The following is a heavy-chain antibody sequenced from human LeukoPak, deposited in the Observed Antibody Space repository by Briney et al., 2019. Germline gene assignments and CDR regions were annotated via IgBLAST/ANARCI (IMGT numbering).Heavy chain of an antibody. CDR3: ASLQNVPSYYYYYVMDV. J-gene: IGHJ6*02. CDR2: LYSSDNT. CDR1: GFTFSSYA. V-gene: IGHV3-NL1*01. Sequence: GGSLRLSCAASGFTFSSYAMHWVRQAPGKGLEWVSVLYSSDNTNYADSVKGRFTISRDNAKNTLFLQMNSLRAEDTAVYYCASLQNVPSYYYYYVMDVWGQGTTVTVSS. D-gene: IGHD2/OR15-2a*01.